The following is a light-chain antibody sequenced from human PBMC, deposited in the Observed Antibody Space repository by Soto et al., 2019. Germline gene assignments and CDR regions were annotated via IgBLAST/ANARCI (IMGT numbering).Light chain of an antibody. CDR1: QSVGNN. CDR3: XXXXXWPXT. CDR2: ATS. J-gene: IGKJ4*01. V-gene: IGKV3-15*01. Sequence: EIVVTQSPATLSVSPGERATLSCRASQSVGNNFAWYQQKPGQAPRLLIFATSTRATGVPARFSGSGSGTEXXXXISXXQSXXXXXXXXXXXXXWPXTFGGGAKVEIE.